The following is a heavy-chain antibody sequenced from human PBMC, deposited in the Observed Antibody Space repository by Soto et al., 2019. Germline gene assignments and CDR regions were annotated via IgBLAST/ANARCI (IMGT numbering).Heavy chain of an antibody. CDR1: GGTFSSYT. Sequence: QVQLVQSGAEVKKPGSSVKVSCKASGGTFSSYTISWVRQAPGQGLEWMGRIIPILGIANYAQKFQGRVTITADKSTSTAYMELSSLRSEDTAVYYCAIGNCSSTSCYVNWFDPWGQGTLVTVSS. J-gene: IGHJ5*02. D-gene: IGHD2-2*01. V-gene: IGHV1-69*02. CDR2: IIPILGIA. CDR3: AIGNCSSTSCYVNWFDP.